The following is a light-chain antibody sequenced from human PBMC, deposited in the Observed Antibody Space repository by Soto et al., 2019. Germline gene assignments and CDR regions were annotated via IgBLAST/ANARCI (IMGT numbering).Light chain of an antibody. J-gene: IGKJ5*01. CDR2: DAS. CDR1: QTISSW. V-gene: IGKV1-5*02. CDR3: QQAKSFPVT. Sequence: IHMTLSASTLSGSVGYSATIVCRASQTISSWLAWYQQKLGKAPKLVIYDASSLESGVPSRFSGSGSGTEFTLTISSLQTDDFATYYCQQAKSFPVTFGQGTRLEIK.